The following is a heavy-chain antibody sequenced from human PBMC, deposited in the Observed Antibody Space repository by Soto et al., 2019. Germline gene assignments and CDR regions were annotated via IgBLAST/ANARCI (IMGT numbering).Heavy chain of an antibody. V-gene: IGHV1-69*12. CDR1: GGTFSSLA. D-gene: IGHD2-21*01. J-gene: IGHJ6*02. CDR3: ARDRVMRGNAYYYGMGV. CDR2: IVPMFAAP. Sequence: QVLLVQSGAEVKKPGSSVRVSCKTSGGTFSSLAISWVRLAPGQGLEWMGVIVPMFAAPTYAQKFQGRVCITAAESTRTADMAPSRLRSDDTAVYYCARDRVMRGNAYYYGMGVWGQGTTVTVSS.